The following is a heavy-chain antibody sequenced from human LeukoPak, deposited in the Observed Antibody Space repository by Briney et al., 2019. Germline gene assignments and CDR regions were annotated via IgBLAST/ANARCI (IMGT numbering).Heavy chain of an antibody. CDR3: AKAYCGGDCHIDY. D-gene: IGHD2-21*02. CDR2: ISYDGSNK. J-gene: IGHJ4*02. CDR1: GFTFSSYG. Sequence: GGSLRLSCAASGFTFSSYGMHWVRQAPGKGLEWVAVISYDGSNKYYADSVKGRFTISRDNSKHTLYLQMNSLRAEDTAVYYCAKAYCGGDCHIDYWGQGTLVTVSS. V-gene: IGHV3-30*18.